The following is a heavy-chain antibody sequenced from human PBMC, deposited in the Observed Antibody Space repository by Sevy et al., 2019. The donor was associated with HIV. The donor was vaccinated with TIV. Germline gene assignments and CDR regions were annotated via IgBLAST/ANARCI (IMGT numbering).Heavy chain of an antibody. D-gene: IGHD6-19*01. V-gene: IGHV3-23*01. CDR3: ARDQGQWLVRRGGAFDI. Sequence: GGSLRLSCVTSGFTFSSYAMSWVRQTPGKGLEWVSAIGGSADYTYYADSVKGRFTISRDNSKNTLYLQMNSLRAEDTAVYYCARDQGQWLVRRGGAFDIWGQGTMVTVSS. CDR2: IGGSADYT. J-gene: IGHJ3*02. CDR1: GFTFSSYA.